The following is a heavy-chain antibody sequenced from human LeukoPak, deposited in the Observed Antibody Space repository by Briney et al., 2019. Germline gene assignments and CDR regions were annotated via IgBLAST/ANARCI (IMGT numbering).Heavy chain of an antibody. CDR1: GFTFTTYS. Sequence: GGSLRLSCVASGFTFTTYSMNWVRLAPGQGLEWVSSISSSGDFIHHADSVKGRFTISRDNAKKSLYLQMNSLRAEDTAIYYCAGRDCSNGLCQFDYWGQGTMVTVSS. V-gene: IGHV3-21*01. CDR3: AGRDCSNGLCQFDY. CDR2: ISSSGDFI. J-gene: IGHJ4*02. D-gene: IGHD2-8*01.